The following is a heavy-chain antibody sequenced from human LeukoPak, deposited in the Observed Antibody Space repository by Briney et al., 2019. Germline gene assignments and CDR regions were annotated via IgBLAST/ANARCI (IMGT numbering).Heavy chain of an antibody. CDR2: IYYSGST. V-gene: IGHV4-39*01. CDR3: ARHSGYEHPLFDY. J-gene: IGHJ4*02. CDR1: GGSISSSSYY. Sequence: SETLSLTCTVSGGSISSSSYYWGWIRQPPGKGLEWIGSIYYSGSTYYIPSLKSRVTISVDTSKNQFSLKLSSVTAADTAVYYCARHSGYEHPLFDYWGQGTLVTVSS. D-gene: IGHD5-12*01.